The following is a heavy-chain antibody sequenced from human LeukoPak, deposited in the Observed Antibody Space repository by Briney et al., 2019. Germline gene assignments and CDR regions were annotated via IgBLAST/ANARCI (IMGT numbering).Heavy chain of an antibody. D-gene: IGHD2-8*02. CDR1: GDSVSRNNIA. Sequence: SQTLSLTCAISGDSVSRNNIAWNWIRQPPSRGLEWLGRTYYRSKWSDDYAVSVKSRIIIIPDTSKNQFSLQLDSVTPEDTAVYYCVRVTGGVFDYWGPGTLVTVSS. CDR3: VRVTGGVFDY. CDR2: TYYRSKWSD. V-gene: IGHV6-1*01. J-gene: IGHJ4*02.